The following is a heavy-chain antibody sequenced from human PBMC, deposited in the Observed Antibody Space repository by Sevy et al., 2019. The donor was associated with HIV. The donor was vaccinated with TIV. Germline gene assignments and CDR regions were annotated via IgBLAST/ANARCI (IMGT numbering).Heavy chain of an antibody. V-gene: IGHV3-30-3*01. CDR3: ALERLSSDVAEYFQN. Sequence: GGSLRLSCAASGFNLNRYSMHWVRQAPGKGLEWVATISFDATNKHYPDSVKGRFTISRDNFQNSLFLQMDSLRPEDTAVYYCALERLSSDVAEYFQNWGQGTLVTVSS. CDR1: GFNLNRYS. J-gene: IGHJ1*01. D-gene: IGHD1-1*01. CDR2: ISFDATNK.